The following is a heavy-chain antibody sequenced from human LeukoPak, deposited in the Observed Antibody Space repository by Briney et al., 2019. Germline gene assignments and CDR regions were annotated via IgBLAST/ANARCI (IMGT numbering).Heavy chain of an antibody. CDR2: IYWNDDK. J-gene: IGHJ4*02. V-gene: IGHV2-5*01. CDR1: GFSLSTSGVG. D-gene: IGHD1-26*01. Sequence: SGPTLVKPTQTLTLTCTFSGFSLSTSGVGVGWIRQPPGKALEWLALIYWNDDKRYSPSLKSRLTITKDTSKNQVVLTMTNMDPVDTATYYCAHSPAGDSGIVGRYYFDYWGQGTLVTVSS. CDR3: AHSPAGDSGIVGRYYFDY.